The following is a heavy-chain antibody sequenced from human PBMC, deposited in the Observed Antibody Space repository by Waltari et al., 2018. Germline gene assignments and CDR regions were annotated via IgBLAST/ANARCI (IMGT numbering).Heavy chain of an antibody. CDR2: INAGNGNT. CDR1: GYTFTSYA. CDR3: ARDQGGAVAGFDY. D-gene: IGHD6-19*01. J-gene: IGHJ4*02. V-gene: IGHV1-3*01. Sequence: QVQLVQSGAEVKKPGPSVKVSCKASGYTFTSYAMHWVRQAPGQRLEWMGWINAGNGNTKYSQKFQGRVTITRDTSASTAYMELSSLRSEDTAVYYCARDQGGAVAGFDYWGQGTLVTVSS.